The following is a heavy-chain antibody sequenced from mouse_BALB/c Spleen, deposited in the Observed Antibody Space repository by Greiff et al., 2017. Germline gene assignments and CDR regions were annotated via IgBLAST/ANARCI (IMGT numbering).Heavy chain of an antibody. CDR2: ISTYNGNT. Sequence: LQESGPEVVRPGVSVKISCKGSGYTFTDYAMHWVKQSHAKSLEWIGVISTYNGNTNYNQKFKGKATMTVDKSSSTAYMELARLTSEDSAIYYCASLTTATTYYDAMDYGGQGTSVTVSS. J-gene: IGHJ4*01. CDR3: ASLTTATTYYDAMDY. V-gene: IGHV1-67*01. D-gene: IGHD1-2*01. CDR1: GYTFTDYA.